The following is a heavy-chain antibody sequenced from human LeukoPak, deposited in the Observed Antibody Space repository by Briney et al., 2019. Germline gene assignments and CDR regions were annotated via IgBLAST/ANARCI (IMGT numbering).Heavy chain of an antibody. CDR2: IYTSGST. CDR3: ASEGLAVAGNFYY. J-gene: IGHJ4*02. Sequence: SETLSLTCTVSGGSISSYYWSWIRQPAGKGLEWIGRIYTSGSTNHNPSLKSRVSISMDTSKNQFSLKLRSVTAADTAVYYCASEGLAVAGNFYYWGQGALVTVSS. V-gene: IGHV4-4*07. D-gene: IGHD6-19*01. CDR1: GGSISSYY.